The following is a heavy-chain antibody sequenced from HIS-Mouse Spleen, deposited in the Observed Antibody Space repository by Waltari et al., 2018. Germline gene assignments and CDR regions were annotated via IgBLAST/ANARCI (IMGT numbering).Heavy chain of an antibody. CDR1: GFTFSNAW. Sequence: EVQLVESGGGLVKPGGSLRLSCAASGFTFSNAWMSWVRQAPGNGLEWVGRIKSKTEGGTTDYAAPVKGRFTISRDDSKNTLYLQMNSLKTEDTAVYYCTTGNLEYNSSWDYWGQGTLVTVSS. CDR3: TTGNLEYNSSWDY. CDR2: IKSKTEGGTT. D-gene: IGHD6-6*01. V-gene: IGHV3-15*01. J-gene: IGHJ4*02.